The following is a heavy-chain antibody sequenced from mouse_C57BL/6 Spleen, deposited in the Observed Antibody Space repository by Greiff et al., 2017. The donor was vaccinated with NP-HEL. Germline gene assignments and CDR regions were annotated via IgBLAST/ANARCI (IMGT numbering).Heavy chain of an antibody. D-gene: IGHD6-1*01. V-gene: IGHV7-1*01. CDR2: SRNKANDYTT. J-gene: IGHJ1*03. Sequence: EVKLVESGGGLVQSGRSLRLSCATSGFTFSDFYMEWVRQAPGKGLEWIAASRNKANDYTTEYSASVKGRFIVSRDTSQSILYLQMNALRAEDTAIYYCARDPLSRGYFDVWGTGTTVTVSS. CDR3: ARDPLSRGYFDV. CDR1: GFTFSDFY.